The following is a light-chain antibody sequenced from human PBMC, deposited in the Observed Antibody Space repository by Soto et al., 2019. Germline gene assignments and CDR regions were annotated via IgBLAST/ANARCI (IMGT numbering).Light chain of an antibody. V-gene: IGKV1-39*01. CDR3: QKRYNIPYT. CDR2: AAS. CDR1: QTICTY. J-gene: IGKJ2*01. Sequence: DVQMTQSPSSLSASVGDRATITCRASQTICTYLNWYQQKPGKAPKLLIYAASNLQSEVPSRFSGSASGTDFTLTISSLQPEHFATYYCQKRYNIPYTFGQGTKLEI.